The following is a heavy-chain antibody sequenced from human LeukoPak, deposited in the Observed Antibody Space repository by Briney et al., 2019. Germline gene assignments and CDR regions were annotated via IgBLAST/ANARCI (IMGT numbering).Heavy chain of an antibody. CDR1: EFNFGTYW. CDR2: IKQDGSDR. D-gene: IGHD6-25*01. J-gene: IGHJ4*02. V-gene: IGHV3-7*03. CDR3: ARDSAAHGGY. Sequence: GGSLRLSCVVSEFNFGTYWMSWVRQTPGKGLEWVANIKQDGSDRYYVDSVKGRFIISRDNAKNSLYLQMNSLRDEDTAVYYCARDSAAHGGYWGQGTPVIVSS.